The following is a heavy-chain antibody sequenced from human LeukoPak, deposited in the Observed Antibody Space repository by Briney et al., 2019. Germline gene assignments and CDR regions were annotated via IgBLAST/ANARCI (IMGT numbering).Heavy chain of an antibody. CDR3: ARQSDIVVVVAASWDYYYGMDV. CDR1: GYTFTSYG. D-gene: IGHD2-15*01. J-gene: IGHJ6*02. Sequence: ASVKVSCKASGYTFTSYGISWVRQAPGQGLEWMGWISAYNGNTNYAQKLQGRVTMTTDTSTSTAYMELRSLRSDDTAVYYCARQSDIVVVVAASWDYYYGMDVWGQGTTVTVSS. CDR2: ISAYNGNT. V-gene: IGHV1-18*01.